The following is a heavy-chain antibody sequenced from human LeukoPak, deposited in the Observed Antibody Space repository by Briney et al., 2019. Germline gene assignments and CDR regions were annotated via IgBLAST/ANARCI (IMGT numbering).Heavy chain of an antibody. CDR3: ARDVGYRYAQMFFDI. CDR2: ISSSGSAM. V-gene: IGHV3-11*01. D-gene: IGHD5-18*01. J-gene: IGHJ3*02. CDR1: GFTFSDYY. Sequence: PGGSLRLSCAASGFTFSDYYMSWIRQAPGKGLEWISYISSSGSAMYYADSVKGRFTISRDNAKNSLYLQMNSLRAEDTAMYYCARDVGYRYAQMFFDIWGQGTMVTVSS.